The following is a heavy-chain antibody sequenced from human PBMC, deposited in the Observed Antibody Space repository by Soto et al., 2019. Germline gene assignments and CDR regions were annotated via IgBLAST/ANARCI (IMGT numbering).Heavy chain of an antibody. CDR2: IIPIFGTA. J-gene: IGHJ6*02. CDR3: ARAETTVTWGRLEDV. D-gene: IGHD4-4*01. V-gene: IGHV1-69*06. Sequence: ASVKVSCKASGGTFSSYAISWVRQAPGQGLEWMGGIIPIFGTANYAQKFQGRVTITADKSTSTAYMELSSLRSEDTAVYYCARAETTVTWGRLEDVWGQGTTVTVSS. CDR1: GGTFSSYA.